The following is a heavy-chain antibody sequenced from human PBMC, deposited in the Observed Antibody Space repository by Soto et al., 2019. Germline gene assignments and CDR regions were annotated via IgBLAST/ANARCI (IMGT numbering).Heavy chain of an antibody. CDR1: GFTFDNYA. J-gene: IGHJ1*01. CDR3: AKGARGYIAASADS. Sequence: EVQLVESGGGLVQPGRSLTLSCEVSGFTFDNYAMHLVRQAPGKGLEWVSGINWKGKVRGYAESVTGRFTISRDNARNTRNLQMNSMRAEDTALYFCAKGARGYIAASADSWGQGTRLTVSS. CDR2: INWKGKVR. D-gene: IGHD6-13*01. V-gene: IGHV3-9*01.